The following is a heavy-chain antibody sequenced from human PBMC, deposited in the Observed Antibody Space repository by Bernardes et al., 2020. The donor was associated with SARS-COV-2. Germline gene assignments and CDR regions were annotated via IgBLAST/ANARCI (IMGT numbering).Heavy chain of an antibody. V-gene: IGHV1-2*02. D-gene: IGHD3-3*01. Sequence: SVALSSHPSGHPFTHYYSHLVRQSPGPALEWMGWVNPNIGCINYAQQFQGTLTMTRDTSISTAYLELSRLTSDDTAVYYCARGRFLEWFPGVGARYSSYDMDVWGQGTTVTVSS. CDR3: ARGRFLEWFPGVGARYSSYDMDV. J-gene: IGHJ6*01. CDR2: VNPNIGCI. CDR1: GHPFTHYY.